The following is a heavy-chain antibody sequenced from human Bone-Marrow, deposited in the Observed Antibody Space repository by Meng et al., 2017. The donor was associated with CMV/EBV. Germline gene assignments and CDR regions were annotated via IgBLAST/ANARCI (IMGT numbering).Heavy chain of an antibody. CDR3: ARALGSYSSSWYWGG. J-gene: IGHJ4*02. D-gene: IGHD6-13*01. Sequence: SETLSLTCTVSGGSISSSSYYWGWIRQPPGKELEWIGSIYYSGSTYYNPSLKSRVTISVDTSKNQFSLKLSSVTAADTAVYYCARALGSYSSSWYWGGWGQGTLVTVSS. V-gene: IGHV4-39*07. CDR1: GGSISSSSYY. CDR2: IYYSGST.